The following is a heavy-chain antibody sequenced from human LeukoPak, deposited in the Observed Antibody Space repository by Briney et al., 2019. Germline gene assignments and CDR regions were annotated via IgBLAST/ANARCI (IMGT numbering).Heavy chain of an antibody. Sequence: ASVSVSCKASGYTFTSYYMHWVRQAPGQGLEWMGIINTSEGRRTYGQKFQGRVSMTRDTSTSTVYLEVSSLRSEDTAVYYCARSQGGNTLWFDPWGQGTLVTVSS. D-gene: IGHD4-23*01. J-gene: IGHJ5*02. CDR1: GYTFTSYY. CDR2: INTSEGRR. V-gene: IGHV1-46*01. CDR3: ARSQGGNTLWFDP.